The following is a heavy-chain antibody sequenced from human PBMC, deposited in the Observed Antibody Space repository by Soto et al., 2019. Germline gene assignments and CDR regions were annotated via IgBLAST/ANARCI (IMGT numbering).Heavy chain of an antibody. J-gene: IGHJ5*02. CDR3: ARDYRPHYDILTGYWFDP. V-gene: IGHV1-2*04. CDR1: GYTFTGYY. CDR2: INPNSGGT. D-gene: IGHD3-9*01. Sequence: ASVKVSCKASGYTFTGYYMHWVRQAPGQGLEWMGWINPNSGGTNYAQKFRGWVTMTRDTSISTAYMELSRLRSDDTAVYYCARDYRPHYDILTGYWFDPWGQGTLVTVSS.